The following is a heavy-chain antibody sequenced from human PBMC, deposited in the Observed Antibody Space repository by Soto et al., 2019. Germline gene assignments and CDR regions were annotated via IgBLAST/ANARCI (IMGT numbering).Heavy chain of an antibody. Sequence: GVSLRLSCAASGFTFSSYAMSWVRQAPGKGLEWVSAISGSGGSTYYADSVKGRFTISRDNSKNTLYLQMNSLRAEDTAVYYCVRSKAVVIAAWESWGQRTMVTVSS. CDR2: ISGSGGST. D-gene: IGHD2-21*01. CDR3: VRSKAVVIAAWES. J-gene: IGHJ3*01. V-gene: IGHV3-23*01. CDR1: GFTFSSYA.